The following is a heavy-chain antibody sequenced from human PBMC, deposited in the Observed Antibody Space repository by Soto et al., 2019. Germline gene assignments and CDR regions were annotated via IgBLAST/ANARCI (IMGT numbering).Heavy chain of an antibody. CDR3: ARDKFPKYTSCWSNQFFGF. V-gene: IGHV3-23*01. CDR2: ISGRGGNT. Sequence: EVQLLESGGGLVQPGGSLRVSCAVAGFTFSNYAMSWVRQAPGKGLEWVSTISGRGGNTFYADSVKGRFTISRDNSKNTLYLQMNSLRAEDTAVYFCARDKFPKYTSCWSNQFFGFWGQGTLVSVSS. D-gene: IGHD6-19*01. CDR1: GFTFSNYA. J-gene: IGHJ4*02.